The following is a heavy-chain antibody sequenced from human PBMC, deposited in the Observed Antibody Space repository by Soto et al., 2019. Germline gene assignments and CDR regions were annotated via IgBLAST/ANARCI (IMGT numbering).Heavy chain of an antibody. CDR1: GGSISSHY. CDR2: TYYRGST. V-gene: IGHV4-59*11. J-gene: IGHJ6*02. CDR3: ARDGGEASGMDV. D-gene: IGHD3-16*01. Sequence: SETLSLTCTVSGGSISSHYWSWVRQAPGKGLEWIGHTYYRGSTSYNPSLRSRSTISVDTSNNQFSLKLNSVTTADTAVYYCARDGGEASGMDVWGQGTKVTV.